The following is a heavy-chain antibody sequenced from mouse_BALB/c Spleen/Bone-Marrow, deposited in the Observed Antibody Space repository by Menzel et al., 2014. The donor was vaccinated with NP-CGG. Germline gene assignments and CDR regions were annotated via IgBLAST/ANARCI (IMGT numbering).Heavy chain of an antibody. CDR1: GFTFSRYG. J-gene: IGHJ3*01. CDR2: INSDGGST. D-gene: IGHD2-10*01. CDR3: ARAYY. V-gene: IGHV5-6-3*01. Sequence: EVKLMESGGGLVQFGGSLKLSCAASGFTFSRYGMSWVRQTPDKRLELVAIINSDGGSTYYPDSVKGRFTISGDNAKNTLYLQMSSLKSEDTAMYYCARAYYWGQGTLVTVSA.